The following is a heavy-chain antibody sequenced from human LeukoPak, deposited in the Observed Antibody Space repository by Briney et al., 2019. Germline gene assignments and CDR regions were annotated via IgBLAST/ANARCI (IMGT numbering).Heavy chain of an antibody. Sequence: ASVKVSCKASGYTFTNYGISLVRQAPGQGLEWMAWISAYNGNTDYAQKFQGRVTVTADTSTSTAYMKLRSLRSDDTAVYYCARSGCSAGSCYSQTVRFDSWGQGTLVTVSS. V-gene: IGHV1-18*01. CDR3: ARSGCSAGSCYSQTVRFDS. CDR1: GYTFTNYG. CDR2: ISAYNGNT. J-gene: IGHJ4*02. D-gene: IGHD2-15*01.